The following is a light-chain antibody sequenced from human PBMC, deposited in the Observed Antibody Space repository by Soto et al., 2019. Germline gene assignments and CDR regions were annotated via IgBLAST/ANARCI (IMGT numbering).Light chain of an antibody. CDR2: DAS. CDR3: QQDDTFPLT. Sequence: DIQMTQSPSSVSASVGDRVTITCRASQGIGTWLGWYQQKPGRAPNLLIYDASSLQSGVPSRFSGSGSGTEFTLTISSLQPEDFATYYCQQDDTFPLTFGGGTKVEIK. J-gene: IGKJ4*01. V-gene: IGKV1-12*01. CDR1: QGIGTW.